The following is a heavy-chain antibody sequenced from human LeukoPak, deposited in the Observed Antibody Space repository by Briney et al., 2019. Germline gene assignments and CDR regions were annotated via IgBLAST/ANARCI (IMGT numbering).Heavy chain of an antibody. J-gene: IGHJ4*02. V-gene: IGHV3-23*01. CDR3: AKGTQLGYCNSTSCSPADY. Sequence: GGSLRLSCAASGFTFSSYAMSWVRQAPGKGLEWVSAISGSGGSTYYADSVKGRFTISRDNSKNTLYLQMNSLRAEDTAVYYCAKGTQLGYCNSTSCSPADYWGQGTLVTVSS. D-gene: IGHD2-2*01. CDR2: ISGSGGST. CDR1: GFTFSSYA.